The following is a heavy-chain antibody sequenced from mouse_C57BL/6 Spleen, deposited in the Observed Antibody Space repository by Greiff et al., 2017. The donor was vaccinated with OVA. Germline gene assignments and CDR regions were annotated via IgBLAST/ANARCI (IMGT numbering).Heavy chain of an antibody. V-gene: IGHV1-53*01. CDR1: GYTFTSYW. CDR3: ARSTTTPYWYFDV. J-gene: IGHJ1*03. D-gene: IGHD1-1*01. CDR2: INPSNGGT. Sequence: VQLQQPGTELVKPGASVKLSCKASGYTFTSYWMHWVKQRPGQGLEWIGNINPSNGGTNYNEKFKSKATLTVDKSSSTAYMKLSSLTSEDSAVYYCARSTTTPYWYFDVWGTGTTVTVSS.